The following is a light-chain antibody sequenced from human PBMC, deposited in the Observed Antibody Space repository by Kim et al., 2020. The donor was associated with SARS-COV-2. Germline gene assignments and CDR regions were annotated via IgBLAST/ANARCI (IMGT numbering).Light chain of an antibody. CDR1: DIGRLS. V-gene: IGLV3-21*04. Sequence: APGETGRISCGANDIGRLSVTWYQQKPGHTPVVVIYYDTNRPSGIPERFSGSNSGNTATLTISTVEAGDEADYYCQVWDTTSDHVVFGGGTQLTVL. CDR2: YDT. CDR3: QVWDTTSDHVV. J-gene: IGLJ2*01.